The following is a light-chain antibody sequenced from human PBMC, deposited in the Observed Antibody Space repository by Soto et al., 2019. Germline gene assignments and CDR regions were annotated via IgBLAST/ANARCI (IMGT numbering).Light chain of an antibody. CDR1: QGISSW. CDR3: QQSYSTPQT. J-gene: IGKJ1*01. Sequence: DSQMTQSPSSVSASVGDRVTITCQASQGISSWLAXYKQKPGKAPKLLIYAASSLQSGVPSRFSGSGYGTDLTLTISSLQPEDFATYYCQQSYSTPQTFGHGTKVDIK. V-gene: IGKV1-12*01. CDR2: AAS.